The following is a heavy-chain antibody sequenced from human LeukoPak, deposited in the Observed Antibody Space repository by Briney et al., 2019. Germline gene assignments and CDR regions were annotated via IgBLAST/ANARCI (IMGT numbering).Heavy chain of an antibody. CDR3: AADPVTASGSSWYYLDY. V-gene: IGHV1-58*02. CDR1: GFTFSSSA. D-gene: IGHD6-13*01. Sequence: ASVKVSCKASGFTFSSSAMQWVRQARGQRLEWIGWIVVGSGNTNYAQKFQERVTITRDMSTSTAYMELSSLRSEDTAVYYCAADPVTASGSSWYYLDYWGQGTLVTVSS. J-gene: IGHJ4*02. CDR2: IVVGSGNT.